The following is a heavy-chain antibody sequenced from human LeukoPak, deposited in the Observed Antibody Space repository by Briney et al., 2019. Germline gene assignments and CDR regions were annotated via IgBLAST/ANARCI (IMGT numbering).Heavy chain of an antibody. Sequence: SETLSLNCAVYGESFSDDYWSWIRQPPGKGLEWIGEFNHGGGTNYNPSLKSRVTISVDASKSQVSLKLSSVTAADTAVYFCARTYNDTSGNLNQAFDIWGQGTMVTVSS. V-gene: IGHV4-34*01. CDR1: GESFSDDY. CDR2: FNHGGGT. J-gene: IGHJ3*02. D-gene: IGHD3-22*01. CDR3: ARTYNDTSGNLNQAFDI.